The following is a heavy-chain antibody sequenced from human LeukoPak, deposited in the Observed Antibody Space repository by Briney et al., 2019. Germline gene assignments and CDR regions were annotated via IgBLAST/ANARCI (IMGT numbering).Heavy chain of an antibody. J-gene: IGHJ4*02. D-gene: IGHD6-19*01. CDR3: ARGSPRLGVPGTTVDY. V-gene: IGHV1-2*02. CDR1: GYTFSDYY. CDR2: ISPYSGAT. Sequence: ASVKVSCKASGYTFSDYYIHWVRQAPGQGLEWMGWISPYSGATNYAQRFQGRVTMTRDTFISTAYMELSSLTPDDTAVYYCARGSPRLGVPGTTVDYWGQGTPVTVSS.